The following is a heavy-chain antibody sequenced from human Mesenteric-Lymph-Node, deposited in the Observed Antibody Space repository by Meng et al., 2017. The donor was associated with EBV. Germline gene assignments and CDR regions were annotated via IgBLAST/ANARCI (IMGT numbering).Heavy chain of an antibody. CDR2: IIPILGIA. CDR3: ARDEGGWLTAPDY. Sequence: VQLVQSGDEVKKPWSSGKVSCKASGGTFSSYTISWVRQAPGQGLEWMGRIIPILGIANYAQKFQGRVTITADKSTSTAYMELSSLRSEDTAVYYCARDEGGWLTAPDYWGQGTLVTVSS. V-gene: IGHV1-69*08. J-gene: IGHJ4*02. CDR1: GGTFSSYT. D-gene: IGHD5-24*01.